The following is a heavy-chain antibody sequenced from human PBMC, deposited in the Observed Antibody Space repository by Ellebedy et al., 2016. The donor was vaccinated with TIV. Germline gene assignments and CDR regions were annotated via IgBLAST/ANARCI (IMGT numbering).Heavy chain of an antibody. D-gene: IGHD1-14*01. CDR3: ASGPNQDFFDY. Sequence: MPSETLSLTCTVSYDSISEYYWTWIRQPPGKGLAWIGYVYYSGSTNYNPSLRSRVTISLDTSKNQLSLKLNSVTAADTAVYYCASGPNQDFFDYWGQGTLVTVSS. J-gene: IGHJ4*02. CDR2: VYYSGST. CDR1: YDSISEYY. V-gene: IGHV4-59*01.